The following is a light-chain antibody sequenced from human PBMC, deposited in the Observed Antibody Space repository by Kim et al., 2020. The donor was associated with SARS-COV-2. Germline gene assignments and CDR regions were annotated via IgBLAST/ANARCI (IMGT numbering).Light chain of an antibody. CDR2: SKN. V-gene: IGLV1-44*01. CDR1: DSNIGDYT. Sequence: GQWVTMSCSGSDSNIGDYTLTWYQHLPGTAPKLLMYSKNQRPSGVPDRFSGSKSGTSASLAISGLQSEDEADYYCATWDDSLNGWVFGGGTKLTVL. CDR3: ATWDDSLNGWV. J-gene: IGLJ3*02.